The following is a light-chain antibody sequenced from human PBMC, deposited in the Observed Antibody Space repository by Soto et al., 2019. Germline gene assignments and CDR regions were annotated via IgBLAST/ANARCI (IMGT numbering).Light chain of an antibody. Sequence: EIVLTQSPGTLSLSPGERATLSYRASQSVSSSYLAWYQQKPGQAPRLLIYGASSRATGIPDRFSGSGSGTDFTLTISRLEPEDFAVYSCQQYGSSPYTFGQGTKLEIK. J-gene: IGKJ2*01. V-gene: IGKV3-20*01. CDR2: GAS. CDR3: QQYGSSPYT. CDR1: QSVSSSY.